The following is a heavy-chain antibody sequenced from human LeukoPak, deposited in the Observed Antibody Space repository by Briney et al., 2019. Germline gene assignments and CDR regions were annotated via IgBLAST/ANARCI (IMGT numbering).Heavy chain of an antibody. V-gene: IGHV3-23*01. CDR1: GFTFSIYA. CDR3: ARRSGSGWYYFDY. J-gene: IGHJ4*02. Sequence: GGSLRLSCAASGFTFSIYAMSWVRQAPGKGLEWVSAIASGGSTYYADSVKGRFTISRDNSKNTLYLQMNSLRAEDTAAYFCARRSGSGWYYFDYWGQGTLVTVSS. CDR2: IASGGST. D-gene: IGHD6-19*01.